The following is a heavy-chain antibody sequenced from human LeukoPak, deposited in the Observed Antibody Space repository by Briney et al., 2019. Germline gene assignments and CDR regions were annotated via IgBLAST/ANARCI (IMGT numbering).Heavy chain of an antibody. CDR2: INPNSGGT. CDR1: GYTFTGYY. J-gene: IGHJ4*02. CDR3: ARSHSRVVVAATPFGY. D-gene: IGHD2-15*01. Sequence: ASVKVSCKAFGYTFTGYYMHWVRQAPGQGLEWMGWINPNSGGTNYAQKFQGRVTMTRGTSISTAYMELSRLRSDDTAVYYCARSHSRVVVAATPFGYWGQGTLVTVSS. V-gene: IGHV1-2*02.